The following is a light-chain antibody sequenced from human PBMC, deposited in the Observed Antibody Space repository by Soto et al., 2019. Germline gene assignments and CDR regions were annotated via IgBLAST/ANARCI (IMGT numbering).Light chain of an antibody. CDR1: QGVGSW. CDR2: AAS. V-gene: IGKV1-12*01. CDR3: QQANSFPYT. J-gene: IGKJ2*01. Sequence: DIQMTQSPSSVSASVGDRVTITCRASQGVGSWLAWYQQKPGKAPKLLIYAASSLQSGVPSRFSGSGSGTDFTLTINGLQPEDFAIYNCQQANSFPYTFGQGTKLEIK.